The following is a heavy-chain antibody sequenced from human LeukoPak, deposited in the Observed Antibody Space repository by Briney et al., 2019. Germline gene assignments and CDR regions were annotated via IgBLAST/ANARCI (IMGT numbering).Heavy chain of an antibody. CDR1: DSSISTYY. CDR2: IYASGTT. Sequence: SETLSLTCTVFDSSISTYYWSWIRQPAGKGLEWIGRIYASGTTNYNPSLKSRVTMSVDTSNNQFSLNLNSVTAADTAVYYCAREVSSWELRSFDYWGQGTLVTVSS. CDR3: AREVSSWELRSFDY. J-gene: IGHJ4*02. D-gene: IGHD1-26*01. V-gene: IGHV4-4*07.